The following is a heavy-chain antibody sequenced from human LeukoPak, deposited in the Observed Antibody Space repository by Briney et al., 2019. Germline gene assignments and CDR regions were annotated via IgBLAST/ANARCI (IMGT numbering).Heavy chain of an antibody. CDR2: INHSGST. J-gene: IGHJ6*03. CDR1: GGSFSGYY. CDR3: ARRTVAGTSLYYYYYMDV. Sequence: SETLSLTCAVYGGSFSGYYWSWIRQPPGKGLEWIGEINHSGSTYYNPSLKSRVTISVDTSKNQFSLKLSSVTAADTAVYYCARRTVAGTSLYYYYYMDVWGKGTTVTVSS. D-gene: IGHD6-19*01. V-gene: IGHV4-34*01.